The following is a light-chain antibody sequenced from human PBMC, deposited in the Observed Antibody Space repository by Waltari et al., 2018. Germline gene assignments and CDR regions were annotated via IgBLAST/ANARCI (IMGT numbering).Light chain of an antibody. CDR1: QSVGSSS. CDR2: RAS. J-gene: IGKJ1*01. Sequence: EIVLTQSPGTGSLSPGERVTHSCRASQSVGSSSLAWYQQKPGQAPRLVIYRASRRATGIPDRFSGSGSGTDFSLTISRLEPEDFAVYYCQQHGTLPATFGQGTKVEIK. V-gene: IGKV3-20*01. CDR3: QQHGTLPAT.